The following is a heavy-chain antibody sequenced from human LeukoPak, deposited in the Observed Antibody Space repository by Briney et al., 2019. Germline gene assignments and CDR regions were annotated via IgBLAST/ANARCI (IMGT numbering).Heavy chain of an antibody. CDR2: ISYDGSNK. CDR3: ARGRVTSSWYYFDC. J-gene: IGHJ4*02. D-gene: IGHD6-13*01. V-gene: IGHV3-30*03. CDR1: GFTFSSYG. Sequence: GRSLRLSCAASGFTFSSYGMHWVRQAPGKGLEWVAVISYDGSNKYYADSVKGRFTISRDNAKNTLYLQINSLRAEDTAVYYCARGRVTSSWYYFDCWGQGALVTVSS.